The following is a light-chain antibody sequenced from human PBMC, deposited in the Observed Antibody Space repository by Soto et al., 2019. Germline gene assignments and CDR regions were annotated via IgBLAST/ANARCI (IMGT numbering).Light chain of an antibody. CDR1: SSDVGANNY. CDR2: EDV. CDR3: SSYTITSTLV. V-gene: IGLV2-14*01. J-gene: IGLJ2*01. Sequence: QSALTQPASVSGSPGQSITISCTGTSSDVGANNYVSWYQHYPGKAPKILIYEDVNRPSGVSHRFSGSKSGNTASLTISGLQAADDADYFCSSYTITSTLVFGGGTKLTVL.